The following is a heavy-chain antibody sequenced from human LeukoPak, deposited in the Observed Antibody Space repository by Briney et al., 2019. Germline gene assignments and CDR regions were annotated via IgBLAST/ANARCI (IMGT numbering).Heavy chain of an antibody. V-gene: IGHV3-7*01. D-gene: IGHD1-14*01. Sequence: TGGSLRLSCAASGFTFSSHWMSWVRQAPGKGLEWVANIKQDGGEKYSVDSVKGRFTISRDNAKNSLFLQMNSLRAEDTAVYFCARESTGFTIDYWGQGTLVTVSS. J-gene: IGHJ4*02. CDR3: ARESTGFTIDY. CDR2: IKQDGGEK. CDR1: GFTFSSHW.